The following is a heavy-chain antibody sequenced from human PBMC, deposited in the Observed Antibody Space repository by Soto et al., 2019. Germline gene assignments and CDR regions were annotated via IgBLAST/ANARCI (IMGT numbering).Heavy chain of an antibody. CDR1: GFTFSSYS. Sequence: EVQLVESGGGLVKPGGSLRLSCAASGFTFSSYSMNWVRQAPGKGLEWVSSISSSSSYIYYADSVKGRFTISRDNAKNSLYLQMNRLRAEDTAVYYCARHQPDGMDVWGQGTTGTLSS. V-gene: IGHV3-21*01. CDR2: ISSSSSYI. CDR3: ARHQPDGMDV. J-gene: IGHJ6*02.